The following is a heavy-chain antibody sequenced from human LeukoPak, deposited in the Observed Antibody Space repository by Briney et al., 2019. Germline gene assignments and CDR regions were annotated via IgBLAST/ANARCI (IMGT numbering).Heavy chain of an antibody. CDR1: GGSISSYY. J-gene: IGHJ4*02. D-gene: IGHD1-20*01. Sequence: PSETLSLTCTVSGGSISSYYWSWIRQPPGKGPEWIGYIYYSGSTNYNPSLKSRVTISVDTSKNQFSLKLSSVTAADTAVYYCARNEVYNWNYFDYWGQGTLVTVSS. V-gene: IGHV4-59*01. CDR3: ARNEVYNWNYFDY. CDR2: IYYSGST.